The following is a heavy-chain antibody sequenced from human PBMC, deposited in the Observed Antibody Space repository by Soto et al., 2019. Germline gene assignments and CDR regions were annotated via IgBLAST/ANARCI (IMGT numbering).Heavy chain of an antibody. CDR2: IYPGDSDT. CDR1: GYSFTSYW. CDR3: ARHRYYYDSSGPGIDP. D-gene: IGHD3-22*01. V-gene: IGHV5-51*01. J-gene: IGHJ5*02. Sequence: GESLKISCKGSGYSFTSYWIGWVRQMPGKGLEWMGIIYPGDSDTRYSPSFQGQVTISADKSISTAYLQWSSLKASDTAMYYCARHRYYYDSSGPGIDPWGQGTLVTVPQ.